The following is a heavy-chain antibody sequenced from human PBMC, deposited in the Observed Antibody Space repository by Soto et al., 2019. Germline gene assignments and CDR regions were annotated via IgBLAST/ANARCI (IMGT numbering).Heavy chain of an antibody. CDR3: ARGSSSWYLRKPIYYGMDV. CDR1: GFTFSSYG. CDR2: IWYDGSNK. J-gene: IGHJ6*02. Sequence: QVQLVESGGGVVQPGRSLRLSCAASGFTFSSYGMHWVRQAPGKGLEWVAVIWYDGSNKYYADSVKGRFTISRDNSKNTLYLQMNSLRAEDTAVYYCARGSSSWYLRKPIYYGMDVWGQGTTVTVSS. V-gene: IGHV3-33*01. D-gene: IGHD6-13*01.